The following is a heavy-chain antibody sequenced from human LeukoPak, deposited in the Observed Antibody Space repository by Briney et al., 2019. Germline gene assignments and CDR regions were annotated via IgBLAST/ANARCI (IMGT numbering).Heavy chain of an antibody. J-gene: IGHJ4*02. CDR2: ICSGADIT. CDR1: GVPFSIYA. Sequence: PGGSLRLSCAASGVPFSIYAMNWGPHAPGQGLGWGSGICSGADITYYADSVKGRFTISRDNSKSTLYLQMNSLRAEDTALYYCAKGSLAAGARYYFDYWGQGTLVTVSS. V-gene: IGHV3-23*01. CDR3: AKGSLAAGARYYFDY. D-gene: IGHD6-13*01.